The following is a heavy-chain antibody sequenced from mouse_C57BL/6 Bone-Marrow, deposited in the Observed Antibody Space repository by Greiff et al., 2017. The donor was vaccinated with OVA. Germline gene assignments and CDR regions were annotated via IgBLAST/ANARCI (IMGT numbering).Heavy chain of an antibody. J-gene: IGHJ2*01. D-gene: IGHD2-4*01. CDR3: ARNYDYGDY. CDR2: IDPANGNT. V-gene: IGHV14-3*01. CDR1: GFTIKNTY. Sequence: EVQLQQSVAELVRPGASVKLSCTASGFTIKNTYMHWVKQRPEQGLEWIGRIDPANGNTKYAPKFQGKATITADTSSNTAYLQLSSLTSEDTAIYYCARNYDYGDYWGQGTTLTVSS.